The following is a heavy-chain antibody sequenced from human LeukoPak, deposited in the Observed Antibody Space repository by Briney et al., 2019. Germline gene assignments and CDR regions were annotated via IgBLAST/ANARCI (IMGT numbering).Heavy chain of an antibody. D-gene: IGHD3-22*01. CDR3: ARGRAEGAYYYDGSGYYYMAFDI. J-gene: IGHJ3*02. Sequence: SETLSLTCTVSGGSISSSSYYWGWLRQPPGKGLEWIGIIYYSGSTYYNPSLKSRVTLSVDTSKNQSSLKLSSVTAADTAVYYCARGRAEGAYYYDGSGYYYMAFDIWGQGTMVTVSS. CDR1: GGSISSSSYY. V-gene: IGHV4-39*07. CDR2: IYYSGST.